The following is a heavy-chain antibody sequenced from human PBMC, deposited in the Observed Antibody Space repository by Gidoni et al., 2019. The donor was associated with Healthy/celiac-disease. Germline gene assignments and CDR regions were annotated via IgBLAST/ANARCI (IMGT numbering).Heavy chain of an antibody. J-gene: IGHJ4*02. CDR2: ISYDGSNK. CDR3: AKETFWGPVDY. CDR1: GFTFSSYG. D-gene: IGHD3-16*01. Sequence: VQLVESGGGVVQPGRSLRLSCAASGFTFSSYGMHWVRQAPGKGLEWVAVISYDGSNKYYADSVKGRFTISRDKSKNTLYLQMNSLRAEDTAVYYCAKETFWGPVDYWGQGTLVTVSS. V-gene: IGHV3-30*18.